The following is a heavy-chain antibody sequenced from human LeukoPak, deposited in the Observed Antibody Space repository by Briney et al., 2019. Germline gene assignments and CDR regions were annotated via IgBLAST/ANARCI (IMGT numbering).Heavy chain of an antibody. Sequence: SETLSFTCTVSGGSISSYYWSWIRQPAGKGLEWIGRIYTSGSTNYNPSLKSRVTMSVDTSKNQFSLKPSSVTAADTAVYYCAREGAVAGPFDYWGQGTLVTVSS. D-gene: IGHD6-19*01. V-gene: IGHV4-4*07. CDR1: GGSISSYY. J-gene: IGHJ4*02. CDR2: IYTSGST. CDR3: AREGAVAGPFDY.